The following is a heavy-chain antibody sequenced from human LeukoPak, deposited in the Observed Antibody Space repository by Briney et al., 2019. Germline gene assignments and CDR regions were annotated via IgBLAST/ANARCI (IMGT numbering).Heavy chain of an antibody. J-gene: IGHJ6*02. V-gene: IGHV3-30*18. CDR3: AKGRVGANGYYYYGMDV. CDR1: GFTFSSFS. CDR2: ISYDGSNK. D-gene: IGHD1-26*01. Sequence: GGSLRLSCAATGFTFSSFSMHWVRQAPGKGLEWVAVISYDGSNKYYADSVKGRFAISRDNSKNTLYLQMSSLRTEDTAVYYCAKGRVGANGYYYYGMDVWGQGTTVTVSS.